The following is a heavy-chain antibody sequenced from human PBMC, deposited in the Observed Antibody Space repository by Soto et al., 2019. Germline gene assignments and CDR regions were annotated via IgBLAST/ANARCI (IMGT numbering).Heavy chain of an antibody. V-gene: IGHV3-23*01. D-gene: IGHD3-22*01. CDR2: ISGSGGST. Sequence: PGGSLRLSCAASGFTFSSYAMSWVRQAPGKELEWVSAISGSGGSTYYADSVKGRFTISRDNSKNTLYLQMNSLRAEDTAVYYCAANRGYNYYYGMDVWGQVTTVTVSS. J-gene: IGHJ6*02. CDR3: AANRGYNYYYGMDV. CDR1: GFTFSSYA.